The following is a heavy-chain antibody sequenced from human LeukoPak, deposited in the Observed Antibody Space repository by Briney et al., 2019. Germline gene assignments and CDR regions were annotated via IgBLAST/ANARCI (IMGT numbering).Heavy chain of an antibody. Sequence: GASVKVSCKASGGTFSSYAISWVRQAPGQGLEWMGGIIPIFGTANYAQKFQGRVTITADESTSTAYMELSSLRSEDTAVYYCAGAVAGPSTMDYWGQGTLVTVSS. CDR1: GGTFSSYA. D-gene: IGHD6-19*01. CDR2: IIPIFGTA. J-gene: IGHJ4*02. CDR3: AGAVAGPSTMDY. V-gene: IGHV1-69*13.